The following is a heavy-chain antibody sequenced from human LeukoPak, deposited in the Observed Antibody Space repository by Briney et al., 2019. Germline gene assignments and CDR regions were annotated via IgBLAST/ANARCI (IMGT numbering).Heavy chain of an antibody. J-gene: IGHJ6*02. Sequence: GASVKVSCKASGYTFTSYGISWVRQAPGQGLEWMGWISAYNGNTNYAQKLQGRVTMTTDTSTSTAYMELRSLRSDDTAVYYCASSNRYYYYYYGMDVWCQGTTVTVSS. V-gene: IGHV1-18*01. CDR3: ASSNRYYYYYYGMDV. CDR1: GYTFTSYG. D-gene: IGHD1-14*01. CDR2: ISAYNGNT.